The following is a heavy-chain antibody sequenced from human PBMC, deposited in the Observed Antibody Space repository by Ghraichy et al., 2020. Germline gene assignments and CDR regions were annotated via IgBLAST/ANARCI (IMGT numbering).Heavy chain of an antibody. CDR3: ASGGGYSSR. CDR2: INHSGST. V-gene: IGHV4-34*01. D-gene: IGHD6-19*01. CDR1: GGSFSGYY. Sequence: SETLSLTCAVYGGSFSGYYWSWIRQPPGKGLEWIGEINHSGSTNYNPSLKSRVTISVDTSKNQFSLKLSSVTAADTAVYYCASGGGYSSRWGQGTLVTVSS. J-gene: IGHJ4*02.